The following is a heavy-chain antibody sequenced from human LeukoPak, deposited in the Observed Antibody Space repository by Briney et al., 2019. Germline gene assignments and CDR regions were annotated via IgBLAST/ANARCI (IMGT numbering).Heavy chain of an antibody. V-gene: IGHV3-7*01. CDR2: IKQDGSEK. Sequence: GGSLRLSCAASGFTFSSYWMSWVRQAPGKGLEWVANIKQDGSEKYYVDSMRGRFTISRDNAKNSLYLQMNSLRAEDTAVYYCARGLESAVSFDYWGQGTLATVSS. CDR3: ARGLESAVSFDY. CDR1: GFTFSSYW. J-gene: IGHJ4*02.